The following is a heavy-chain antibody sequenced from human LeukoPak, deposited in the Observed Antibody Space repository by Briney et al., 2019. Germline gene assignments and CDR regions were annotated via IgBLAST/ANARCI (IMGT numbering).Heavy chain of an antibody. CDR1: GGSISTYY. D-gene: IGHD2/OR15-2a*01. CDR2: IYYSGSS. V-gene: IGHV4-59*07. Sequence: PSDPLSLTCTLSGGSISTYYWSWIRQPPGKGLEWIGYIYYSGSSIYNPSLKRRGTISVDTSKNQFSLKLSSVTAADTDVYNCARGSMTVGPVFDIWGQGTMVTVSS. J-gene: IGHJ3*02. CDR3: ARGSMTVGPVFDI.